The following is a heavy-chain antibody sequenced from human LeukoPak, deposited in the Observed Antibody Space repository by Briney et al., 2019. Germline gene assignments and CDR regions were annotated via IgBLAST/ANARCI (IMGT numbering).Heavy chain of an antibody. CDR1: GYTFTSYD. J-gene: IGHJ4*02. Sequence: ASVKVSCKASGYTFTSYDINWVRQATGQGLEWMGWMNPNSGNTGYAQRFQGRVTMTRNTSISTAYMELSSLRSEDTAVYYCASISNHYDFWSGYYKHWGQGTLVTVSS. CDR3: ASISNHYDFWSGYYKH. D-gene: IGHD3-3*01. CDR2: MNPNSGNT. V-gene: IGHV1-8*01.